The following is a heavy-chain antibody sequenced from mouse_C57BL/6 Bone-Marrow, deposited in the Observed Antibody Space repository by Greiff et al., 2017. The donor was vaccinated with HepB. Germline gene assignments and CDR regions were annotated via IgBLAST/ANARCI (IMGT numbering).Heavy chain of an antibody. CDR3: TTHYYGSSYGY. CDR2: IDPENGDT. J-gene: IGHJ2*01. V-gene: IGHV14-4*01. CDR1: GFNIKDDY. Sequence: VQLKESGAELVRPGASVKLSCTASGFNIKDDYMHWVMQRPEQGLEWIGWIDPENGDTEYASKFQGKATITADTSSNTAYLQLSSLTSEDTAVYYITTHYYGSSYGYWGQGTTLTVSS. D-gene: IGHD1-1*01.